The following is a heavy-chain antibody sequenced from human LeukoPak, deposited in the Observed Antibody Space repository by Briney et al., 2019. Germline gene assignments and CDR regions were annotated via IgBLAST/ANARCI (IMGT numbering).Heavy chain of an antibody. CDR1: GYTFTSYG. V-gene: IGHV1-18*04. J-gene: IGHJ4*02. D-gene: IGHD3-16*02. Sequence: ASVKVSCKASGYTFTSYGISWVRQAPGQGLEWMGWISAYNGNTNYAQKLQGRVTMTTDTSTSTAYMELRSLRSDDTAVYYCARDAGTYDYVWESYRFDYWGQGTLVTVSS. CDR2: ISAYNGNT. CDR3: ARDAGTYDYVWESYRFDY.